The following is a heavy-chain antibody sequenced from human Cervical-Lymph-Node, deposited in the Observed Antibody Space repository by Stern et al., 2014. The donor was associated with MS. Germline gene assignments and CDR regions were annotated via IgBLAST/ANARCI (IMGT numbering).Heavy chain of an antibody. J-gene: IGHJ6*02. CDR3: ATSVVIPAAASWYYFAMDV. D-gene: IGHD2-2*01. CDR1: GHSLTEVA. V-gene: IGHV1-24*01. Sequence: QVQLVQSGAEVKNPGASVRVSCKVSGHSLTEVAIHWVRQAPGKGLEWMGGLDPEDGATIYAQEFQGRVTMTDDTSPDTTYMELRGLRSEDTALYFCATSVVIPAAASWYYFAMDVWGQGTTVTVSS. CDR2: LDPEDGAT.